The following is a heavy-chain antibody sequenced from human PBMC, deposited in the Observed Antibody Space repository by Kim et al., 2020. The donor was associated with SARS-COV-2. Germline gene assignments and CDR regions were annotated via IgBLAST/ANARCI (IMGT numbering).Heavy chain of an antibody. CDR3: ARDRYSSGWYPIDY. D-gene: IGHD6-19*01. CDR2: IKQDGSEK. J-gene: IGHJ4*02. V-gene: IGHV3-7*01. CDR1: GFTFSNYW. Sequence: GGSLRLSCAASGFTFSNYWMSWVRQTPGKGLECVAKIKQDGSEKNYVDSVKGRFNISRDNAKNLVYLQMNSLGVEDTAVYFCARDRYSSGWYPIDYWGQG.